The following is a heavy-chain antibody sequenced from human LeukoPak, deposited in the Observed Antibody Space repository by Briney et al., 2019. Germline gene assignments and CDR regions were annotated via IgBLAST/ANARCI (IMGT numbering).Heavy chain of an antibody. CDR2: IYYSEST. CDR3: ARQGEWSSSSGFFHYYMDV. D-gene: IGHD6-6*01. Sequence: SETLSLTCTVSGGSISSSSYYWDWIRQPPGKGLEWIGSIYYSESTYYNPSLKSRATISVETSKNQFSLKLRSVTAADTAVYYCARQGEWSSSSGFFHYYMDVWGKGTTVTVSS. CDR1: GGSISSSSYY. V-gene: IGHV4-39*01. J-gene: IGHJ6*03.